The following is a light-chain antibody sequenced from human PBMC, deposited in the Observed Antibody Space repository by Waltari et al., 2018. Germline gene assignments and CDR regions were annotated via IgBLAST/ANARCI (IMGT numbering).Light chain of an antibody. J-gene: IGKJ1*01. Sequence: TQSPSSLSASVGDRVTITCRASQSISSYLNWYQQKPGKAPKLLIYAASSLQSGVPSRFSGSGSGTDFTLTISSLQPEDFATYYCQQSYSTPKTFGQGTKVEIK. CDR2: AAS. CDR3: QQSYSTPKT. CDR1: QSISSY. V-gene: IGKV1-39*01.